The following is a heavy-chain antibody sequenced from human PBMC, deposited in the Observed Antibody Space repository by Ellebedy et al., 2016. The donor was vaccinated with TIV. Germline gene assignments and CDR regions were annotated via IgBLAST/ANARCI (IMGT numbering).Heavy chain of an antibody. J-gene: IGHJ4*02. Sequence: MPSETLSLTCTVSGGSISSYYWSWIRQPPGKGLEWIGYIYYSGSTNYYPSLKSRVTISVDTSKNQFSLKLSPVTAADTAVYYCVRRGYSYGSWHFDYWGQGTLVTVSS. CDR2: IYYSGST. V-gene: IGHV4-59*08. CDR3: VRRGYSYGSWHFDY. CDR1: GGSISSYY. D-gene: IGHD5-18*01.